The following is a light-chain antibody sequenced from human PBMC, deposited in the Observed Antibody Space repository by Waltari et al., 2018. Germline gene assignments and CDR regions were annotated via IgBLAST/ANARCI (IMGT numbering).Light chain of an antibody. CDR2: WAS. CDR3: QQYYTTWT. Sequence: DIVMTQSPDSLALSLGERATVNCKSSQSILYRSINKNYLAWYQQKVGQPPKLLIYWASTRQFGVPDRFSGSGSGTNFTLTISSLQPEDVAVYLCQQYYTTWTFGQGTRVDI. V-gene: IGKV4-1*01. J-gene: IGKJ1*01. CDR1: QSILYRSINKNY.